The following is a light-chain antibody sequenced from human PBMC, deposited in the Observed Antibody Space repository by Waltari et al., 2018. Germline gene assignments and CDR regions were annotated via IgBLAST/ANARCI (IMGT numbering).Light chain of an antibody. CDR3: MQARQTPWT. Sequence: DIVMTQSPLSLPVSPGEPASISCRSSQSRLHSGVYTFLDWYLQKPGPSPQLLIYLVSMRASGVPDRFSGSGSGTGFTRKISRVEAEDVGVYYCMQARQTPWTFGQGTKVEIK. V-gene: IGKV2-28*01. CDR1: QSRLHSGVYTF. J-gene: IGKJ1*01. CDR2: LVS.